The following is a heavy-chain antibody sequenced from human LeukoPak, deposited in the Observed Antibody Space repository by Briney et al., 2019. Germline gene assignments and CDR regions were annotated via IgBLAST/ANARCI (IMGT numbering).Heavy chain of an antibody. V-gene: IGHV3-23*01. Sequence: PAGGSLRLSCAASGFTFSDYYMSWIRQAPGKGLEWVSAITGSGGSTYYADSVKGRFSISRDNSKNTLYLQMNSLRAEDTAVYYCAKDFLSGSYSLYYFDYWGQGTLVTVSS. CDR2: ITGSGGST. CDR1: GFTFSDYY. CDR3: AKDFLSGSYSLYYFDY. J-gene: IGHJ4*02. D-gene: IGHD1-26*01.